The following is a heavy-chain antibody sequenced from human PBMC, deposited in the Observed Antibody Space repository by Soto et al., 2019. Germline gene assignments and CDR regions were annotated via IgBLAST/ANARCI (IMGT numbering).Heavy chain of an antibody. V-gene: IGHV3-30*18. CDR1: GFTFSSYG. CDR2: ISYDGSNK. J-gene: IGHJ4*02. Sequence: GGSLRLSCAASGFTFSSYGMHWVRQAPGKGLEWVAVISYDGSNKYYADSVKGRFTISRDNSKNTLYLQMNSLRAEDTAVYYCAKDRVNSNYVYFDYWGQGTLVTVSS. CDR3: AKDRVNSNYVYFDY. D-gene: IGHD4-4*01.